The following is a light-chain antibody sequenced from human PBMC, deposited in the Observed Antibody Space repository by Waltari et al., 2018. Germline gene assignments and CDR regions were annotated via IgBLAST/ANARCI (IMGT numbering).Light chain of an antibody. Sequence: QSALTQPASVPGSPGQSITISCTGTDSDVGAYNFVSWYRQHPGKAPHLIIYEVSERPPGLSDRFSGSKSDHTASLTISGLQADDEAVYYCSSYTTSNAPGVFGTGTKVTVL. CDR2: EVS. CDR3: SSYTTSNAPGV. CDR1: DSDVGAYNF. V-gene: IGLV2-14*01. J-gene: IGLJ1*01.